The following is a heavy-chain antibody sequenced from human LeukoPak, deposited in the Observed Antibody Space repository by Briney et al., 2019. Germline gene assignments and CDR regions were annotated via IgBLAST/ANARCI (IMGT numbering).Heavy chain of an antibody. CDR1: GYTFTGYY. CDR2: INPNTGAA. Sequence: ASVKVSCKASGYTFTGYYIHWMRQAPAQGLEWMGWINPNTGAAHYAQRFQGRVTMTRDTSITTAYMELGSLKSDDTAVYFCARSYVATFHFDYWGQGTLVTVSS. J-gene: IGHJ4*02. CDR3: ARSYVATFHFDY. V-gene: IGHV1-2*02. D-gene: IGHD5-12*01.